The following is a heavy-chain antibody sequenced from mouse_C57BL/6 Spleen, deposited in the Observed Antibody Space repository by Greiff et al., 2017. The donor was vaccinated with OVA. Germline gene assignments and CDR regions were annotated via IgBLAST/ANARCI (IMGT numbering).Heavy chain of an antibody. D-gene: IGHD1-1*01. V-gene: IGHV2-2*01. CDR3: ARNFIGGRTDFQFAY. Sequence: QVQLKESGPGLVQPSQSLSITCTVSGFSLTSYGVHWVRQSPGKGLEWLGVIWSGGSTDYNAAFISRLSISKDNSKSQVFFKMNSLQADDTAIYYCARNFIGGRTDFQFAYWGQGTLVTVSA. CDR2: IWSGGST. CDR1: GFSLTSYG. J-gene: IGHJ3*01.